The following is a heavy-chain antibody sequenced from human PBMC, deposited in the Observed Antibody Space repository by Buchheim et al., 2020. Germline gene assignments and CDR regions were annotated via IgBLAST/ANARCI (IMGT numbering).Heavy chain of an antibody. CDR1: GGSFSGYY. CDR2: INHSGST. V-gene: IGHV4-34*01. CDR3: ARGRQLWSRTMGNNYYGIDV. J-gene: IGHJ6*02. D-gene: IGHD5-18*01. Sequence: QVQLQQWGAGLLKPSETLSLTCAVYGGSFSGYYWSWIRQPPGKGLEWIGEINHSGSTNYNPSLKSRVTISVDTSKNQFSLNLSSVTAADTAVYYCARGRQLWSRTMGNNYYGIDVWGQGTT.